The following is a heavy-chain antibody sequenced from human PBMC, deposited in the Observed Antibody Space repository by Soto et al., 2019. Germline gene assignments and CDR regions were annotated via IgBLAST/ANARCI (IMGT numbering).Heavy chain of an antibody. V-gene: IGHV1-69*18. J-gene: IGHJ4*02. D-gene: IGHD6-6*01. CDR2: IIPSSTTT. CDR3: ARPSGLLGQFSALVDY. CDR1: GVSFSNSA. Sequence: QVQLVQSGSEVRRPGSSVKVSCKASGVSFSNSAIAWVRQAPGQGLEWLGMIIPSSTTTNYAQKFKDRLTFTADGSTSTAYMELSGLKSEDTAVYFCARPSGLLGQFSALVDYWGQGTLVTVSS.